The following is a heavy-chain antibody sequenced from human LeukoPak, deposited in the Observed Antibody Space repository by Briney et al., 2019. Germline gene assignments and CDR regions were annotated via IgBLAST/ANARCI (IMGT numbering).Heavy chain of an antibody. J-gene: IGHJ4*02. CDR3: ARAVLITWAFDY. V-gene: IGHV4-59*11. Sequence: PSETLSLTCTVSGGSISSHYWSWIRQPPGKGLECIGYIYYSGSTNYNPSLKSRVTISVDTSKNQFSLKLSSVTAADTAVYYCARAVLITWAFDYWGQGTLVTVSS. CDR2: IYYSGST. D-gene: IGHD1-14*01. CDR1: GGSISSHY.